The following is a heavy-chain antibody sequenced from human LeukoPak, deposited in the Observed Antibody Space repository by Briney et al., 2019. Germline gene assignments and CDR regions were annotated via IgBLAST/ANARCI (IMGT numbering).Heavy chain of an antibody. CDR1: GFTFSDYG. D-gene: IGHD5-12*01. J-gene: IGHJ4*02. Sequence: GGSLRLSCAASGFTFSDYGMNWVRQAPGKRLEWVSYISSSSDSIYYAYSVKGRFTISGDNAENSLYLQMNSLRDEDTAVYFCARAMRSGYDYWGQGTLVTVSS. V-gene: IGHV3-48*02. CDR2: ISSSSDSI. CDR3: ARAMRSGYDY.